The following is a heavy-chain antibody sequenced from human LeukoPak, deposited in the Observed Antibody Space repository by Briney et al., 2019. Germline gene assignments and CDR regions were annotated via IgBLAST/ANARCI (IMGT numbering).Heavy chain of an antibody. CDR1: GGSFSGYY. Sequence: SETLSLTCAVYGGSFSGYYWSWIRQPPGKGLEWIGEINHSGSTNYNPSLKSRVTISVDTSKNQFSLKLSSVTAADTAVYYCSISAALDAFDIWGQGTMVTVSS. CDR2: INHSGST. V-gene: IGHV4-34*01. J-gene: IGHJ3*02. D-gene: IGHD2-2*01. CDR3: SISAALDAFDI.